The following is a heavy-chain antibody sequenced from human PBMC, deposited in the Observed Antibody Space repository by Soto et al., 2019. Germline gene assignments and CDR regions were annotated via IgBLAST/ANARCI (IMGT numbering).Heavy chain of an antibody. Sequence: ASETLSLTCTVSGGSISSYYWSWIRQPPGKGLEWIGYIYYSGSTNYNPSLKSRVTISVDTSKNQFSLKLSSVTAADTAVYYCARGRAHGGAFDIWGQGTMVTVSS. CDR1: GGSISSYY. V-gene: IGHV4-59*01. CDR2: IYYSGST. J-gene: IGHJ3*02. D-gene: IGHD4-17*01. CDR3: ARGRAHGGAFDI.